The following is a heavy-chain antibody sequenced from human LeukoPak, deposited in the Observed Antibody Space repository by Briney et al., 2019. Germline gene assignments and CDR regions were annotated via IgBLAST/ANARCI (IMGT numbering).Heavy chain of an antibody. CDR2: IYYSGST. V-gene: IGHV4-39*07. Sequence: PSETLSLTCTVSGGSISSSSYYWGWIRQPPGKGLEWIGSIYYSGSTNYNPSLKSRVTMSVDTSKNQFSLKLSSVTAADTAVYYCARDKAFYGSGSYKVYYYYYMDVWGKGTTVTISS. CDR1: GGSISSSSYY. D-gene: IGHD3-10*01. CDR3: ARDKAFYGSGSYKVYYYYYMDV. J-gene: IGHJ6*03.